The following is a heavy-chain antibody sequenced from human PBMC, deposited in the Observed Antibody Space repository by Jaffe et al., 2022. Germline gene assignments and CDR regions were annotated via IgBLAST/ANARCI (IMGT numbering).Heavy chain of an antibody. J-gene: IGHJ4*02. CDR1: GFTFSSYG. CDR3: AKDERFLEWFPFFDY. Sequence: QVQLVESGGGVVQPGGSLRLSCAASGFTFSSYGMHWVRQAPGKGLEWVAFIRYDGSNKYYADSVKGRFTISRDNSKNTLYLQMNSLRAEDTAVYYCAKDERFLEWFPFFDYWGQGTLVTVSS. CDR2: IRYDGSNK. V-gene: IGHV3-30*02. D-gene: IGHD3-3*01.